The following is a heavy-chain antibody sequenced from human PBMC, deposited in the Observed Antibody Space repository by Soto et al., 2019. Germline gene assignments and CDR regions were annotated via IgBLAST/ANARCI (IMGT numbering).Heavy chain of an antibody. CDR2: ISYDGSNK. J-gene: IGHJ6*02. D-gene: IGHD3-10*01. CDR3: AKERYYGSGSYYYYYGMDV. V-gene: IGHV3-30*18. CDR1: GFTFSSYG. Sequence: QVQLVESGGGVVQPGRSLRLSCAASGFTFSSYGMHWVRQAPSKGLEWVAVISYDGSNKYFADSVKGRFTISRDNSKNTLYLQMNSLRAEDTAVYYCAKERYYGSGSYYYYYGMDVWGQGTTVTVSS.